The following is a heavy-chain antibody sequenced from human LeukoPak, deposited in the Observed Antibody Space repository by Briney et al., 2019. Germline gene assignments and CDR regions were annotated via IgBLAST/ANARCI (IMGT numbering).Heavy chain of an antibody. V-gene: IGHV3-33*01. CDR3: ARFPRYYYDSSGSPGAFDI. CDR1: GFTFSSYG. D-gene: IGHD3-22*01. J-gene: IGHJ3*02. CDR2: IWYDGSNK. Sequence: GGSLRLSCAASGFTFSSYGMHWFRQAPGKGLEWVAVIWYDGSNKYYADSVKGRFTISRDNSKNTLYLQMNSLRAEDTAVYYCARFPRYYYDSSGSPGAFDIWGQGTMVTVSS.